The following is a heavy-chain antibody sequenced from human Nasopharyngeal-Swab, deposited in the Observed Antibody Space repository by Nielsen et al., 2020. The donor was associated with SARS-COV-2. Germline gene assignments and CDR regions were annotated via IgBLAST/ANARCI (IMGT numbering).Heavy chain of an antibody. J-gene: IGHJ4*02. CDR2: INAGNGGP. CDR3: TRGKDLSAAGVRPLFDY. Sequence: ASVKVSCKASGYTFTSHAIHWVRQAPGQRLEWMGYINAGNGGPVYSQKFQGRVTITTDTSATTAYMELSSLRSEYTAVYYCTRGKDLSAAGVRPLFDYWGQGTLVTVSS. D-gene: IGHD6-13*01. V-gene: IGHV1-3*01. CDR1: GYTFTSHA.